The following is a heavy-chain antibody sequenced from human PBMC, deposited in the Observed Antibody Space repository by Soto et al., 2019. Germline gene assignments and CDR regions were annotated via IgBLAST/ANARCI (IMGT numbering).Heavy chain of an antibody. V-gene: IGHV3-48*03. D-gene: IGHD3-3*01. CDR1: GFTFSSYE. J-gene: IGHJ4*02. Sequence: GGSLRLSCAASGFTFSSYEMNWVRQAPGKGLEWVSYISSSGSTIYYADSVKGRFTISRDNAKNSLYLQMNSLRAEDTAVYYCASSPSMVTIFGVVITNPLDYWGQGTLVTVSS. CDR3: ASSPSMVTIFGVVITNPLDY. CDR2: ISSSGSTI.